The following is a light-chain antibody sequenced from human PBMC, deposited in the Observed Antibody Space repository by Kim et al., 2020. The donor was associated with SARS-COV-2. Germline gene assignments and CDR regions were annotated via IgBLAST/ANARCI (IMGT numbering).Light chain of an antibody. CDR3: HQFGSSPPT. CDR1: QSISSTY. J-gene: IGKJ4*01. CDR2: GTS. V-gene: IGKV3-20*01. Sequence: EIVLTQSPGTLSLSPGERATLSCRASQSISSTYLAWFQQRPGQPPRLLIYGTSSRATGIPDRFSGSGSGTDFTLTITRLESEDSVVYYCHQFGSSPPTFGGGTKVDIK.